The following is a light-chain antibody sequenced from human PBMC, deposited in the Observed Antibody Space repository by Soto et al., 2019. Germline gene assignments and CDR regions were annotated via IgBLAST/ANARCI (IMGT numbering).Light chain of an antibody. V-gene: IGKV3-15*01. CDR2: GAS. CDR1: QSVGSRF. Sequence: EIVMTQSPATLSVSPGERATLSCRASQSVGSRFLAWYQQKPGQAPRLLIYGASTRATGSPDRFSASGSATEFTLTISSLLSEDFAVYYCQQYNDWPRTFGQGTKVDIK. CDR3: QQYNDWPRT. J-gene: IGKJ1*01.